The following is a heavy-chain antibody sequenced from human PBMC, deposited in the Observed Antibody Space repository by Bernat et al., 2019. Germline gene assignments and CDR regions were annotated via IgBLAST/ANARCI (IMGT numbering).Heavy chain of an antibody. V-gene: IGHV4-39*01. D-gene: IGHD3-10*01. CDR1: GGSISSSSYY. J-gene: IGHJ3*02. Sequence: QLQLQESGSGLVKPSETLSLTCTVSGGSISSSSYYWGWIRQPPGKGLEWIGSIYYSGSTYYNPSLKSRVTISVDTSKNQFSMKLSSVTAADTAVYYCARQPMVRGDDDAFDIWGQGTMVTVSS. CDR2: IYYSGST. CDR3: ARQPMVRGDDDAFDI.